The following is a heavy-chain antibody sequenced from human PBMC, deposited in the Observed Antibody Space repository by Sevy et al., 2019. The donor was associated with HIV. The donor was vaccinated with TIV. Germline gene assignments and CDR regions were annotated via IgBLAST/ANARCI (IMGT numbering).Heavy chain of an antibody. CDR1: GFTFSKSW. CDR3: VRDSGSYSLFDY. V-gene: IGHV3-74*01. D-gene: IGHD3-10*01. J-gene: IGHJ4*02. Sequence: GGSLRLSCTASGFTFSKSWMHWVRQVPGKGLQWVSRVKTGGSGTIYADSVKGRFIISRDNAKNTVYLQMNSLRAEDTAVYFCVRDSGSYSLFDYWGQGTLVTVSS. CDR2: VKTGGSGT.